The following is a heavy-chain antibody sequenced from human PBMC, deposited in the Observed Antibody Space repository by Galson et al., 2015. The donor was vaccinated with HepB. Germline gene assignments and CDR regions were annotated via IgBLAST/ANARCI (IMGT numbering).Heavy chain of an antibody. CDR1: GFTFSSYA. D-gene: IGHD6-13*01. Sequence: SLRLSCAASGFTFSSYAMHWVRQAPGKGLEWVAVISYDGSNKYYADSVKGRFTISRDNSKNTLYLQMNSLRAEDTAVYYCARDRQQQLIFDHWGQGTLVTVSS. CDR3: ARDRQQQLIFDH. V-gene: IGHV3-30*04. J-gene: IGHJ4*02. CDR2: ISYDGSNK.